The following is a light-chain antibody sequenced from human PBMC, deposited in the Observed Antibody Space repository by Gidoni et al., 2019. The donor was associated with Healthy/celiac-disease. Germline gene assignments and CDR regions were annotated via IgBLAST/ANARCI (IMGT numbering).Light chain of an antibody. CDR3: QQRSNWLLT. Sequence: EMELTQSPATLSLSPGERATLSGRASQSVSSYLAWYQQKPGQAPRLLIYDASNRATGIPARFSGSGSGTDFTLTISSLEPEDFAVYYCQQRSNWLLTFGGGTKVEIK. J-gene: IGKJ4*01. V-gene: IGKV3-11*01. CDR2: DAS. CDR1: QSVSSY.